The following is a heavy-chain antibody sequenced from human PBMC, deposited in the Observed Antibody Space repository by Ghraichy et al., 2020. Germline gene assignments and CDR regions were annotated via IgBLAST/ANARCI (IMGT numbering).Heavy chain of an antibody. CDR2: ISYDGSNK. D-gene: IGHD5-18*01. Sequence: GGSLRLSCAASGFTFSSYGMHWVRQAPGKGLEWVAVISYDGSNKYYADSVKGRFTISRDNSKNTLYLQMNSLRAEDTAVYYCAKVFSYGYSPFDYWGQGTLVTVSS. CDR3: AKVFSYGYSPFDY. CDR1: GFTFSSYG. J-gene: IGHJ4*02. V-gene: IGHV3-30*18.